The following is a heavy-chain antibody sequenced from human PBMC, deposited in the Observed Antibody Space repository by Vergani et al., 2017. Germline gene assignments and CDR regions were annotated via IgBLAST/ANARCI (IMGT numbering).Heavy chain of an antibody. CDR2: ITPILGIA. CDR3: ARGRVVVPAASDHYYYYGMDV. CDR1: GGTFSSYT. Sequence: QVQLVQSGAEVKKPGSSVKVSCKASGGTFSSYTISWVRQAPGQGREWMGRITPILGIANDAQKFQGRVTITADKSTSTAYMELSSLRSEDTAVYYCARGRVVVPAASDHYYYYGMDVWGQGTTVTVSS. V-gene: IGHV1-69*02. D-gene: IGHD2-2*01. J-gene: IGHJ6*02.